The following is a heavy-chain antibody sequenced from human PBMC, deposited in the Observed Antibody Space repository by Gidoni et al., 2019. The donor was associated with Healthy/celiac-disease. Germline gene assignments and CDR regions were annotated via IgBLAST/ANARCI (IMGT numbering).Heavy chain of an antibody. J-gene: IGHJ4*02. Sequence: DVQLVESGGGLVKSGGSLRLPCAASGFTFSSYSMNWVRQAPGKGLEWVSSISSSSSYIYYADSVKGRFTISRDNAKNSLYLQMNSLRAEDTAVYYCARDPGGSYFDYSGQGTLVTVSS. CDR2: ISSSSSYI. D-gene: IGHD2-8*02. CDR3: ARDPGGSYFDY. CDR1: GFTFSSYS. V-gene: IGHV3-21*01.